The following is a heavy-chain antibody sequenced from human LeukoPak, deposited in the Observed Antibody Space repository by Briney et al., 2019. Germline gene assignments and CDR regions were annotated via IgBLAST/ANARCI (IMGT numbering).Heavy chain of an antibody. Sequence: GGCLRLSCEASGFTFTDSYMTWIRQAPGKGLEWVSSISSSSSYIYYADSVKGRFTISRDNAKNSLYLQMNSLRAEDTAVYYCARAGSIAVAGDYYFDYWGQGTLVTVSS. V-gene: IGHV3-11*06. D-gene: IGHD6-19*01. J-gene: IGHJ4*02. CDR2: ISSSSSYI. CDR3: ARAGSIAVAGDYYFDY. CDR1: GFTFTDSY.